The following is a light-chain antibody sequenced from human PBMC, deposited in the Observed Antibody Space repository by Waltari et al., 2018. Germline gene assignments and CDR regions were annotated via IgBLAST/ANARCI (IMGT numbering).Light chain of an antibody. CDR3: QQYYTTPLT. J-gene: IGKJ4*01. CDR1: QSVSYTASNKHY. CDR2: WAS. Sequence: DIVMTQSPDSLAVSLGERATINCKSSQSVSYTASNKHYLAWYQQKPGQHPKLIIYWASNRESGVPDRFSGSGSGTDFTLTISRLQAEDVAVYYCQQYYTTPLTCGGGTKVEI. V-gene: IGKV4-1*01.